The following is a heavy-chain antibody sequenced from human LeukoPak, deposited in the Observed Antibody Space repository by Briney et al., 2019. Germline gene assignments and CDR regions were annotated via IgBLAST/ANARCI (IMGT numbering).Heavy chain of an antibody. CDR1: GFTFSSYS. J-gene: IGHJ4*02. CDR2: ISSSSSYI. D-gene: IGHD6-13*01. Sequence: PGGSLRLSCAASGFTFSSYSMNWVRQAPGKGLEWVSSISSSSSYIYYAGSVKGRFTISRDNAKNSLYLQMSSLRAEDTAVYYCARASSSSWYLCDYWGQGTLVTVSS. V-gene: IGHV3-21*01. CDR3: ARASSSSWYLCDY.